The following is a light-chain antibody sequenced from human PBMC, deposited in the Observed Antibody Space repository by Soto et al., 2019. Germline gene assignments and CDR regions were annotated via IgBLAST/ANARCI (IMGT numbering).Light chain of an antibody. CDR2: RNN. Sequence: QSVLTQPPSASGTPGQRVTISCSGSSSDIGSNFVYWYQQLPRTAPKLLIYRNNQRPSGVPDRFSGSKSGTSASLAISGLRSEDEADYYCATWDDSLSGPRVFGGGTKLTVL. V-gene: IGLV1-47*01. J-gene: IGLJ2*01. CDR3: ATWDDSLSGPRV. CDR1: SSDIGSNF.